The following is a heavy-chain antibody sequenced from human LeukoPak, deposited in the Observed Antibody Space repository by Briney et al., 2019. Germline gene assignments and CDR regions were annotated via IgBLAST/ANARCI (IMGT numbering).Heavy chain of an antibody. CDR3: ARGVVVVVAATSVLDP. D-gene: IGHD2-15*01. Sequence: AASVKVSCKSSGYTFTVCYMHWVRQAPGQGLEWMGWINPNSGGTNYAQKFQGRVTMTRDTSTSTAYMELSRLRFDDTTVYYCARGVVVVVAATSVLDPWGQGTLVTVSS. V-gene: IGHV1-2*02. CDR1: GYTFTVCY. CDR2: INPNSGGT. J-gene: IGHJ5*02.